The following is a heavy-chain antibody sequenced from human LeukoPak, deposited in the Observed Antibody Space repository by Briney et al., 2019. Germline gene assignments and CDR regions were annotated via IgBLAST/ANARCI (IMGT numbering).Heavy chain of an antibody. J-gene: IGHJ3*02. CDR3: VRGLGPGAFDI. CDR1: GFTFSSYW. D-gene: IGHD3-22*01. V-gene: IGHV3-74*01. CDR2: INSDGSST. Sequence: GGSLRLSCAASGFTFSSYWMHWVRQAPGKGLVWVSRINSDGSSTRYADSVKGRFTISRDNAKNTLYLQMNSLRAGDTAVYYCVRGLGPGAFDIWGQGTMVTVSS.